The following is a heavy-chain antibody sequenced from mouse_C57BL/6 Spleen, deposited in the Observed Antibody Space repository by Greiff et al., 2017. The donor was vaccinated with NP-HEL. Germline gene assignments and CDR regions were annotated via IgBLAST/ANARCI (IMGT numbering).Heavy chain of an antibody. Sequence: DVMLVESGGGLVKPGGSLKLSCAASGFTFSSYAMSWVRQTPEKRLEWVATISDGGSYTYYPDNVKGRFTISRDNAKNNLYLQMSKLKSEDTAMYYCARDGGYDYGYAMDYWGQGTSVTVSS. D-gene: IGHD2-4*01. J-gene: IGHJ4*01. V-gene: IGHV5-4*01. CDR3: ARDGGYDYGYAMDY. CDR2: ISDGGSYT. CDR1: GFTFSSYA.